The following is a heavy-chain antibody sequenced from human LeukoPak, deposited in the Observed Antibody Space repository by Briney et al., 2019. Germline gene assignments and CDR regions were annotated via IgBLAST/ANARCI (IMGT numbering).Heavy chain of an antibody. CDR3: ARDLGSGSYLLGPLDY. CDR2: ISSSSSTI. J-gene: IGHJ4*02. V-gene: IGHV3-48*01. Sequence: GGSLRLSCAASGFTFSSHSMNWVRQAPGKGLEWVSYISSSSSTIYYADSVKGRFTISRDNAKNSLYLQMNSLRAEDTAVYYCARDLGSGSYLLGPLDYWGQGTLVTVSS. D-gene: IGHD3-10*01. CDR1: GFTFSSHS.